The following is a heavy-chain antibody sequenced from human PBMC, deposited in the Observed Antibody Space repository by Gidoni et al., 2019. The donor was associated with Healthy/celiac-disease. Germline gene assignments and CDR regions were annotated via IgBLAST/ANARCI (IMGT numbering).Heavy chain of an antibody. J-gene: IGHJ4*02. CDR3: ARCPDSSGYYVDY. CDR1: GGSISSYY. CDR2: IYYSGST. V-gene: IGHV4-59*01. D-gene: IGHD3-22*01. Sequence: QVQLQESGPGLVKPSETLSLTCTVSGGSISSYYWSWIRQPPGKGLEWIGDIYYSGSTNYNPSLKSRVTISVDTSKNQFSLKLSSVTAADTAVYYCARCPDSSGYYVDYWGQGTLVTVSS.